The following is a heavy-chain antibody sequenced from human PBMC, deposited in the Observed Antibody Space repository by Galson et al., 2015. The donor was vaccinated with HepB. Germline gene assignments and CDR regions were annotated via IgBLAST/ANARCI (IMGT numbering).Heavy chain of an antibody. D-gene: IGHD2-2*02. V-gene: IGHV4-30-4*01. CDR2: IYYSGST. CDR1: GGSISSGDYY. CDR3: AREGAYCSRTRCYSGYSYYMDV. Sequence: TLSLTCTVSGGSISSGDYYWSWIRQPPGKGLEWIGYIYYSGSTYYNPSLKSRVTISVDTPKNQFSLKLSSVTAADTAVYYCAREGAYCSRTRCYSGYSYYMDVWGKGTTVTVSS. J-gene: IGHJ6*03.